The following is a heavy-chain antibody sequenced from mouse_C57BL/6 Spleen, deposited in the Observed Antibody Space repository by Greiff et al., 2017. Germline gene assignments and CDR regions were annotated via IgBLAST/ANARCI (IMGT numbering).Heavy chain of an antibody. Sequence: VQLQQSGAELARPGASVKMSCKASGYTFTSYTMHWVKQRPGQGLEWIGYINPSSGYTKYNQNFKDKGTLTADKSTSTAYMQLSRLTSEDSAVYYCASPNWDGSSWFAYWGQGTLVTVSA. CDR3: ASPNWDGSSWFAY. CDR1: GYTFTSYT. J-gene: IGHJ3*01. D-gene: IGHD4-1*01. CDR2: INPSSGYT. V-gene: IGHV1-4*01.